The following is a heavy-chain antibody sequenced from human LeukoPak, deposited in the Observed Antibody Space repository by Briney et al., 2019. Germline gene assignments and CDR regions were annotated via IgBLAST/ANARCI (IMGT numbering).Heavy chain of an antibody. D-gene: IGHD3-9*01. CDR1: GYTFTSYG. V-gene: IGHV1-18*01. Sequence: GASVKVSCKASGYTFTSYGISWVRQAPGQGLEWMGWISAYNGNTNYAQKLQGRVTMTTDTSTSTAYMELRSLRSDDTAVYYCARDILTGYYVRQDAFDIWGQGTMVTVSS. J-gene: IGHJ3*02. CDR3: ARDILTGYYVRQDAFDI. CDR2: ISAYNGNT.